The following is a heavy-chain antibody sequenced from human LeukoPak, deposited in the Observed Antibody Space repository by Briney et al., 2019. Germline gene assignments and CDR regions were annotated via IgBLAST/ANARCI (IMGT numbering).Heavy chain of an antibody. CDR3: GTYSINNAREFQY. CDR2: ISGSGSTI. D-gene: IGHD4-11*01. J-gene: IGHJ1*01. CDR1: GFTFSDYY. Sequence: PGGSLRLSCAASGFTFSDYYMSWIRQAPGKGLQWVSYISGSGSTIYYADSVKGRFTISRDNAKNSLYLQMNSLRAEDTAVYYCGTYSINNAREFQYWGQGTLVTVPS. V-gene: IGHV3-11*04.